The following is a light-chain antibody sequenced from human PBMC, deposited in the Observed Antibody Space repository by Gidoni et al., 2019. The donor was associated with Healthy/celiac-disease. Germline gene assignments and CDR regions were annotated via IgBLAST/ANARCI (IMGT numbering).Light chain of an antibody. CDR3: QQYNNWPPLT. CDR1: QSVSSN. V-gene: IGKV3-15*01. CDR2: GAA. J-gene: IGKJ4*01. Sequence: EIVMTQSPATLSVSPGERATLSCRASQSVSSNLAWYQQNPGQAPRLLSYGAATRATGIPARFIGSGSGTECTLTISSLQSEDFAVYYCQQYNNWPPLTFGGGTKVEIK.